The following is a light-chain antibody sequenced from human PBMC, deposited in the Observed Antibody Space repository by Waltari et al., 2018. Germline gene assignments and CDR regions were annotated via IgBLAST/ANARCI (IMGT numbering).Light chain of an antibody. CDR1: PSISRN. Sequence: EILMTQSPPTLSVSQGERATLSCRASPSISRNLAWYQQKPVQATRLLIYGASTRATGIPARFSGSGSGTEFTLTISSLQSEDFAVYYCQQYNNWRTFGQGTKLEIK. CDR2: GAS. J-gene: IGKJ2*01. CDR3: QQYNNWRT. V-gene: IGKV3-15*01.